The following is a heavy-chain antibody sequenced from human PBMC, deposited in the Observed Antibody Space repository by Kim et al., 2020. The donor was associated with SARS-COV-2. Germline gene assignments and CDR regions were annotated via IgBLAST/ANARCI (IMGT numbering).Heavy chain of an antibody. CDR3: ASLSITIVRGGEWL. Sequence: GGSLRLSCAASGFTFSLYTMNWVRQAPGKGLEWVSSISSSGSYKYYADSMKGRFTVSRDNAKNSLYLQINSLRAEDTAVYYCASLSITIVRGGEWLWGQGTLVTVSS. CDR1: GFTFSLYT. J-gene: IGHJ4*02. CDR2: ISSSGSYK. V-gene: IGHV3-21*01. D-gene: IGHD3-10*01.